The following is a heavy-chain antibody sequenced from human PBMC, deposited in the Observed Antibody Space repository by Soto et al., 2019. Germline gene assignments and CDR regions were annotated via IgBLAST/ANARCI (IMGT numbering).Heavy chain of an antibody. V-gene: IGHV4-31*03. J-gene: IGHJ5*02. D-gene: IGHD1-7*01. CDR3: ARVVNWNYVMST. CDR2: VYYSGST. CDR1: GGSISSGGYY. Sequence: PSETLSLTCTVSGGSISSGGYYWSWIRQHPGKGLEWIGYVYYSGSTYYNPSLKSRVTISVDTSKSQFSLKLSSVTAADTAVYYCARVVNWNYVMSTWGQGTLVTVSS.